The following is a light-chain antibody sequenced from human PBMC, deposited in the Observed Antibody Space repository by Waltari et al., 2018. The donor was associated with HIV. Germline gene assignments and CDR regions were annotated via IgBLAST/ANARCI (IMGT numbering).Light chain of an antibody. CDR1: SSDVGLYKF. J-gene: IGLJ1*01. CDR2: EVN. Sequence: QSALSQPPSASGSPGQSVTVSCTGTSSDVGLYKFVSWYQHHPGEAPQVVIYEVNKRPSGIPDRFSGSKSGNTASLTVSGLQPEDEADYYCSSYAGRHVYVFGSGTTVTVL. CDR3: SSYAGRHVYV. V-gene: IGLV2-8*01.